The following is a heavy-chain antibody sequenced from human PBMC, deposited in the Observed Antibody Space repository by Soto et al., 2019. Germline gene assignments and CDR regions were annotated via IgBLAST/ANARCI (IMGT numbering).Heavy chain of an antibody. V-gene: IGHV3-30*18. J-gene: IGHJ4*02. CDR3: AKENGYSSSWFEIDY. Sequence: GGSLRLSCAASGFTFSSYGMHWVRQAPGKGLEWVAVVSYDGSDKYYADSVKGRFTVSRDNVKNTLYLQMNSLRGEDTALYHCAKENGYSSSWFEIDYWGQGTLVTVSS. D-gene: IGHD6-13*01. CDR2: VSYDGSDK. CDR1: GFTFSSYG.